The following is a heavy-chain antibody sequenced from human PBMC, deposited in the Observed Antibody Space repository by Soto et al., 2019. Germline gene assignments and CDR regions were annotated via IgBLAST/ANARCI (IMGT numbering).Heavy chain of an antibody. Sequence: QVQLVQSGAEVKKPGASVKVSCKASGYTFTSYGISWVRQAPGQGLEWMGWISAYNGNTNYAPKLQGRVTMTTDTSTSTAYMELRSLRSDATAVYYCARELWNYVDYYYYYMDVWGKGTTVTVSS. CDR2: ISAYNGNT. J-gene: IGHJ6*03. V-gene: IGHV1-18*01. D-gene: IGHD1-7*01. CDR1: GYTFTSYG. CDR3: ARELWNYVDYYYYYMDV.